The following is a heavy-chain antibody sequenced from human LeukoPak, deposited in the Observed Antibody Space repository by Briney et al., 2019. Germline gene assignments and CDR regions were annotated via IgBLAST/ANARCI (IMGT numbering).Heavy chain of an antibody. CDR2: ISGSGGST. CDR3: AKPTGEGLAYCGDNCIEYFQH. D-gene: IGHD2-21*02. Sequence: PGGSLRLSCAASEFTVSRNYMSWVRQAPGKGLEWVSTISGSGGSTYYADSVKGRFTISKDNSKNTLFLQTSSLRAEDTAVYYCAKPTGEGLAYCGDNCIEYFQHWGQGTLVTVSS. V-gene: IGHV3-23*01. CDR1: EFTVSRNY. J-gene: IGHJ1*01.